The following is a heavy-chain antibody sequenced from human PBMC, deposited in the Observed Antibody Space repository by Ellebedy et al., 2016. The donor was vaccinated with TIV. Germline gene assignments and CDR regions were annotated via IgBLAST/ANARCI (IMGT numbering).Heavy chain of an antibody. J-gene: IGHJ1*01. CDR1: GGSISSGSYS. Sequence: SETLSLXCAVSGGSISSGSYSWSWIRQPPGKGLEWVGFTYESGTSYYDPSLQSRVTISVDRSKNQFSLRLTSVTAADTAVYYCASGLGATPRHWGQGTLVTVSS. V-gene: IGHV4-30-2*01. CDR3: ASGLGATPRH. CDR2: TYESGTS. D-gene: IGHD1-26*01.